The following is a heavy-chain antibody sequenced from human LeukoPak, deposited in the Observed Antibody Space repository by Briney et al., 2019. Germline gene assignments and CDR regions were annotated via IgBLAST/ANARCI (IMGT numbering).Heavy chain of an antibody. J-gene: IGHJ6*03. Sequence: PSQTLSLTCTVSGGSLTRDDYHWTWIRQSTGKGLEWIGHISYSRTTYYNPSLKGRLTISLDTSKNQFSLKLSSVTAADTAVYYCARAPAEGYYDFWSGYYYYYYMDVWGKGTTVTVSS. CDR1: GGSLTRDDYH. CDR3: ARAPAEGYYDFWSGYYYYYYMDV. D-gene: IGHD3-3*01. CDR2: ISYSRTT. V-gene: IGHV4-30-4*08.